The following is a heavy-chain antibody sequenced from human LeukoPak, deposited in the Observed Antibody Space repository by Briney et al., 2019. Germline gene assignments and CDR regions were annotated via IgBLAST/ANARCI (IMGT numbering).Heavy chain of an antibody. Sequence: ASVKVSCKVSGYTLTELSMHWVRQAPGKGLEWMGGFDPEDGETIYAQKFQGRVTMTTDTSTSTAYMELRSLRSDDTAVYYCARGGWFGWFDPWGQGTLVTVSS. CDR3: ARGGWFGWFDP. D-gene: IGHD2-15*01. J-gene: IGHJ5*02. CDR1: GYTLTELS. CDR2: FDPEDGET. V-gene: IGHV1-24*01.